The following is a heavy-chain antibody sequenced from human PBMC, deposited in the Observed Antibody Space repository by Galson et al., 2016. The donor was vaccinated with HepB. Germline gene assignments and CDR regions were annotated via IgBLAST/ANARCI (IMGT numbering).Heavy chain of an antibody. CDR1: GFTSSTYS. J-gene: IGHJ4*02. Sequence: SLRLSCAASGFTSSTYSMNWVRQAPGKGLEWVSSISSSSSDIYYAGSVKGRFTISRDNAKNSLYLQMNSLRAEDTAVYYCARTYDRCYSGYGPPFDYWGQGTLVTVSS. V-gene: IGHV3-21*01. CDR2: ISSSSSDI. CDR3: ARTYDRCYSGYGPPFDY. D-gene: IGHD5-12*01.